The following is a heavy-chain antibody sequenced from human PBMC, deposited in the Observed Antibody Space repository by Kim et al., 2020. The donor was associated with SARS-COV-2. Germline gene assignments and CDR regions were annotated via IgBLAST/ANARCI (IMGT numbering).Heavy chain of an antibody. V-gene: IGHV3-30*18. CDR2: ISYDGSHK. J-gene: IGHJ4*02. CDR1: GFTFSNYD. CDR3: AKGLGGYIDN. D-gene: IGHD5-12*01. Sequence: GGSLRLSCAASGFTFSNYDIHLVRQAPGKGLEWVAIISYDGSHKYYAAAVKGRLTVSRDASKNTLYLQMDSLRAEDTALYYCAKGLGGYIDNWGQGTLVTVSS.